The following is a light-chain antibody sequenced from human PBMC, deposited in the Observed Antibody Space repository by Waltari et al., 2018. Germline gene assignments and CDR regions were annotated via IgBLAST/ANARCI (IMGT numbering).Light chain of an antibody. Sequence: DIVMTQSPDSLAVSLGERATINCKSSQSFLYSPNNRNYLAWYQQKPGQPPKMLIYWASTRESGVPDRFSGSGSGTDFTLTISSLQAEDVAVYYCHQYYSNRMWTFGQGTKVEIK. J-gene: IGKJ1*01. CDR2: WAS. V-gene: IGKV4-1*01. CDR3: HQYYSNRMWT. CDR1: QSFLYSPNNRNY.